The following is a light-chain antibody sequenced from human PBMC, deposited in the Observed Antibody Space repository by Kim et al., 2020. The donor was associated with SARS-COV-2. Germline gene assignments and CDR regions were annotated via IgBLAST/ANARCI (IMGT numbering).Light chain of an antibody. J-gene: IGLJ1*01. Sequence: QSVTLSCTGTSSDVGGYNYVSWYQQHPGKAPKLIIYDVSKRPSGVPDRFSGSKSGNTASLTVSGLQAEDEADYHCCSYAGRYSFYVFGTGTKVTVL. CDR3: CSYAGRYSFYV. CDR2: DVS. CDR1: SSDVGGYNY. V-gene: IGLV2-11*03.